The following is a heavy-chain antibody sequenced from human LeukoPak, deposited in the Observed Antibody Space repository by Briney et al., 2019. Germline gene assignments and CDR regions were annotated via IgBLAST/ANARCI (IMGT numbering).Heavy chain of an antibody. CDR2: IYYSGST. J-gene: IGHJ4*02. Sequence: SETLSLTCTVSGGSISSGGYYWSWIRQHPGKGLEWIGYIYYSGSTYYNPSLKSRVTISVDTSKNQFSLKLSSVTAADTAVYYCARVSYRRFDYWGQGNLVTVSS. D-gene: IGHD3-3*01. CDR1: GGSISSGGYY. CDR3: ARVSYRRFDY. V-gene: IGHV4-31*03.